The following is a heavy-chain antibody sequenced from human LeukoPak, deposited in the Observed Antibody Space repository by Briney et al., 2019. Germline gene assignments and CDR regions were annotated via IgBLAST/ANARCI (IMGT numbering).Heavy chain of an antibody. Sequence: SVKVSCKASGGTFSSYAISWVRQAPGQGLEWMGGLIPIFGTANYAQKFQGRVTITTDESTSTAYMELSSLRSEDTAVYYCARGAEAYSSSWLTLDYWGQGTLVTVSS. D-gene: IGHD6-13*01. CDR1: GGTFSSYA. J-gene: IGHJ4*02. V-gene: IGHV1-69*05. CDR2: LIPIFGTA. CDR3: ARGAEAYSSSWLTLDY.